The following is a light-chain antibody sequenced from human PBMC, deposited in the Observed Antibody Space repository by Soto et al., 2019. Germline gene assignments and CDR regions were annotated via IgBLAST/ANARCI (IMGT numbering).Light chain of an antibody. V-gene: IGLV2-14*03. J-gene: IGLJ1*01. CDR3: GSYTTSPNYV. CDR2: DVS. CDR1: ISDVGSYNY. Sequence: QSVLTQPASVSGSPGQSITISCTGTISDVGSYNYVSWYQQYPGKAPKLMIYDVSTRPSGVSDRFCGSKSRNTASLTISGLRAEDEADYYCGSYTTSPNYVFGTGTKVTGL.